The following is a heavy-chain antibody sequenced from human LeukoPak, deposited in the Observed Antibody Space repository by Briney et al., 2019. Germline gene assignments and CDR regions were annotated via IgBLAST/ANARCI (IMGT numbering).Heavy chain of an antibody. CDR1: GFTFSSYW. D-gene: IGHD6-6*01. CDR2: IKTDGSST. Sequence: GGSLRLSCAVSGFTFSSYWMHWVRQAPGKGLVWVSRIKTDGSSTGYADSVKGRFTISRDNAKNTLYLQMDSLRAEETAVYYCARESAGAALGDWGQGTLVTVSS. V-gene: IGHV3-74*01. CDR3: ARESAGAALGD. J-gene: IGHJ4*02.